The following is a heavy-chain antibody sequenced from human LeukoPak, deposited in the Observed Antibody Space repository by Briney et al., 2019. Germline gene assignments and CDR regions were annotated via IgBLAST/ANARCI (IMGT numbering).Heavy chain of an antibody. Sequence: SETLSLTCAVYGGSFSGYYWSWVRERPGKGLEWIGEINHSGSTNYNPSLKSRVTISIDTTKNQFSLTLSSVTAPDTAVYYCARMRNRCLASPRGDYWGQGTLVTVSS. CDR2: INHSGST. V-gene: IGHV4-34*01. CDR1: GGSFSGYY. J-gene: IGHJ4*02. D-gene: IGHD3-10*01. CDR3: ARMRNRCLASPRGDY.